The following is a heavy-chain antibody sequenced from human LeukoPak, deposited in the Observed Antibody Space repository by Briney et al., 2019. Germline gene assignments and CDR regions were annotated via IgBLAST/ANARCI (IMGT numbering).Heavy chain of an antibody. CDR1: GPTFSNYA. Sequence: GGSRRLSCEASGPTFSNYAMSWVRQAPGKGLEWVSAISGSGGSTYYADSVKGRFTISRDNSKNTLYLQMNSLRGEDTAVYYCARDRDSSSWYAGENWFDPWGQGTLVTVSS. V-gene: IGHV3-23*01. J-gene: IGHJ5*02. CDR3: ARDRDSSSWYAGENWFDP. CDR2: ISGSGGST. D-gene: IGHD6-13*01.